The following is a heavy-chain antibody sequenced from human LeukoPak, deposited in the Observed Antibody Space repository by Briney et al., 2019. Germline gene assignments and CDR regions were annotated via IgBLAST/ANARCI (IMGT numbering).Heavy chain of an antibody. V-gene: IGHV1-18*01. CDR3: ARRFCSSTSCYEFDP. Sequence: GASVKVSCKASGYTFTSYGISWVRQAPGQGLEWMGWISAYNGNTNYAQKLQGRVTMTTGTSTSTAYMELRSLRSDDTAVYYCARRFCSSTSCYEFDPWGQGTLVTVSS. D-gene: IGHD2-2*01. CDR2: ISAYNGNT. J-gene: IGHJ5*02. CDR1: GYTFTSYG.